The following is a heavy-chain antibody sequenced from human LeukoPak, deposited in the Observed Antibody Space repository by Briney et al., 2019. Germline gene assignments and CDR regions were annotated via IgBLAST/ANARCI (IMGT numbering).Heavy chain of an antibody. CDR3: ARDPGGGQPVSMTYYYYGMDV. J-gene: IGHJ6*02. V-gene: IGHV1-18*01. CDR1: GYTFTSYG. Sequence: ASVTVSCKASGYTFTSYGISWVRQAPGQGLEWMGWISAYNGNTNYAQKLQGRVTMTTDTSTSTAYMELRSLRSDDTAVYYCARDPGGGQPVSMTYYYYGMDVWGQGTTVTVSS. D-gene: IGHD6-13*01. CDR2: ISAYNGNT.